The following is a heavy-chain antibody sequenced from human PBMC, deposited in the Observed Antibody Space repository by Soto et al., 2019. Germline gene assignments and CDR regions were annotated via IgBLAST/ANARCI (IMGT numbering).Heavy chain of an antibody. V-gene: IGHV3-21*01. D-gene: IGHD2-2*01. CDR3: ARDEHLTCIGVTSTSCYVGDYYYYYYMDV. J-gene: IGHJ6*03. CDR2: ISSSSSYI. Sequence: GGSLRLSCAASGFTFSSYSMNWVRQAPGKGLEWVSSISSSSSYIYYADSLKGRFTISRDNAKNSLYLQMNSLRAEDTAVYYCARDEHLTCIGVTSTSCYVGDYYYYYYMDVWGKGTTVTVSS. CDR1: GFTFSSYS.